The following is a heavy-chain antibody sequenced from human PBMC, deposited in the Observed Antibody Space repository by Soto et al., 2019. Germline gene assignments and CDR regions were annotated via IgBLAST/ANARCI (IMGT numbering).Heavy chain of an antibody. CDR2: ISYNGGKK. V-gene: IGHV3-30*18. CDR3: AKDHVGYYSGMDV. CDR1: GFTFSSYG. Sequence: QVQLVESGGGVVQPGTSLRLSCAASGFTFSSYGMHWVRQAPGKGLEWVAVISYNGGKKYYGDSVKGRFTISRDNSEKMMYLQMNRLRAEDTAVYYCAKDHVGYYSGMDVWGQGTTVTVSS. D-gene: IGHD3-10*01. J-gene: IGHJ6*02.